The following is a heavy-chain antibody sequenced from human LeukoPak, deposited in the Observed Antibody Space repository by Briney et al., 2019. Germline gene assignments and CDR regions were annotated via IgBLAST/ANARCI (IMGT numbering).Heavy chain of an antibody. CDR2: INHSGST. Sequence: SETLSLTCTVSGVSISSYYWSWIRQPPGKGLEWIGEINHSGSTNYNPSLKSRVTISVDTSKNQFSLKLSSVTAADTAVYYCARLRGPRYYYYGMDVWGQGTTVTVSS. V-gene: IGHV4-34*01. D-gene: IGHD6-25*01. J-gene: IGHJ6*02. CDR3: ARLRGPRYYYYGMDV. CDR1: GVSISSYY.